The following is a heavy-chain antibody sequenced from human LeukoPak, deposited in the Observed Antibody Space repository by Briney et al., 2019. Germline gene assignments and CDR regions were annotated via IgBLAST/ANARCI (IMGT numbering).Heavy chain of an antibody. CDR1: GFTFSSYG. Sequence: GGSLRLSCAASGFTFSSYGMHWVRQAPGKGLEWVAVIWYDGSNKYYADSVKGRFTISRDNSKNTLYLQMNSLRAEDTAVYYWARDYYDSSGYYSPVPIYWGQGTLVSVSS. CDR3: ARDYYDSSGYYSPVPIY. D-gene: IGHD3-22*01. J-gene: IGHJ4*02. V-gene: IGHV3-33*01. CDR2: IWYDGSNK.